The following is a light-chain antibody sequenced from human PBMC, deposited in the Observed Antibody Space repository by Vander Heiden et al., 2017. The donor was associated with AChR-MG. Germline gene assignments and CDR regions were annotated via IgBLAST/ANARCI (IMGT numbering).Light chain of an antibody. CDR2: NTD. Sequence: QSVLTQPPSPSETPGQRVIISCSGSNSNIAGNIVSWYKHLPGTAPKLLIFNTDQRPSGVPDRFSGSKSDTSASLAISGLQSEDEADYYCATWDDKLNHPVFGGGTRLTVL. J-gene: IGLJ3*02. V-gene: IGLV1-44*01. CDR1: NSNIAGNI. CDR3: ATWDDKLNHPV.